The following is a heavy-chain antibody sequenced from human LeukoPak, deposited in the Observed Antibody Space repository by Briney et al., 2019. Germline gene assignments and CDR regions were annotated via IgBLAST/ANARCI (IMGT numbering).Heavy chain of an antibody. Sequence: SETLSLTCTVSGGSMSSYYWSWIRQPPGKGLEWIGYIYYSGSTNYNPSLKSRVTISVDTSKNQFSLKLSSVTAADTAVYYCARPLYSSGWYALDYWGQGTLVTVSS. CDR3: ARPLYSSGWYALDY. D-gene: IGHD6-19*01. CDR1: GGSMSSYY. J-gene: IGHJ4*02. CDR2: IYYSGST. V-gene: IGHV4-59*01.